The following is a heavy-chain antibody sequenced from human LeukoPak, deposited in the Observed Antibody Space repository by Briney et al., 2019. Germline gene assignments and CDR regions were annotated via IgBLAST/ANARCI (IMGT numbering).Heavy chain of an antibody. CDR3: ARVEGMSRSSSLGYFDP. CDR2: INHIGST. CDR1: GGSFSGYY. Sequence: SETLSLTCAVYGGSFSGYYWSWIRQPPGKGPEWIEEINHIGSTNYNPSLKSRVTISVDTSKNQFSLKLSSVAAADTAVYYCARVEGMSRSSSLGYFDPWGRGTLVSVSS. J-gene: IGHJ2*01. D-gene: IGHD6-6*01. V-gene: IGHV4-34*01.